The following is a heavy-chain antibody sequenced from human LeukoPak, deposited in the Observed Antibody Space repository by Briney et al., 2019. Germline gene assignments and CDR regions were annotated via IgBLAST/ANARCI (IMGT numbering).Heavy chain of an antibody. J-gene: IGHJ5*02. CDR2: INPNSGGT. V-gene: IGHV1-2*06. CDR3: ARDNDYGGNSVWFDP. Sequence: ASVKVSCKASGYTFIGYYIYWVRQAPGQGLEWMGRINPNSGGTDYAQKFQGRVAMTRDTSISTAYMELSRLRPDDTAVYYCARDNDYGGNSVWFDPWGQGTLVTVSS. D-gene: IGHD4-23*01. CDR1: GYTFIGYY.